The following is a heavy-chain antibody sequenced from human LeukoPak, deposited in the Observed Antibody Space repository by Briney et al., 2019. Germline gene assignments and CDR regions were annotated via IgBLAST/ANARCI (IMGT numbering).Heavy chain of an antibody. Sequence: SQTLSLTCTVSGGSISSGDYYWSWIRQPPGKGLEWIGYIYYSGSTYHNPSLKSRVTISVDTSKNQLSLKLSSVTAADTAVYYCARGTGVLWFGELLTYYGMDVWGQGTAVTVSS. J-gene: IGHJ6*02. CDR1: GGSISSGDYY. CDR3: ARGTGVLWFGELLTYYGMDV. CDR2: IYYSGST. D-gene: IGHD3-10*01. V-gene: IGHV4-30-4*01.